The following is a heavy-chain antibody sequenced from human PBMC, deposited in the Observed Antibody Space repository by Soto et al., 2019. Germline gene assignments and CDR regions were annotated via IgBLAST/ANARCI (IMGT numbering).Heavy chain of an antibody. Sequence: ASVKVSCKASGYTFTSYGISWVRQAPGQGLEWMGWISAYNGNTDYAQKLQGRVTRTTDTSTSTAYMELRSLRSDDTAVYYCARDRDDYGDYNWFDPWGQGTLVTVSS. D-gene: IGHD4-17*01. J-gene: IGHJ5*02. CDR3: ARDRDDYGDYNWFDP. V-gene: IGHV1-18*01. CDR1: GYTFTSYG. CDR2: ISAYNGNT.